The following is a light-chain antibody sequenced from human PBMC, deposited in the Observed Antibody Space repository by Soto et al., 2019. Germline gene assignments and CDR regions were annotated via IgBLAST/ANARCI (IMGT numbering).Light chain of an antibody. CDR3: QQYSKWPLA. CDR1: QSVDSR. Sequence: EVVLMQSPATLSVSPGEGATLSCKASQSVDSRLAWYQQKPGQAPRLLIEGASSRGTDIPARFSGSGSGTEFTLTITSLQSEDFAVYYCQQYSKWPLAFGGGTRVEIK. V-gene: IGKV3-15*01. CDR2: GAS. J-gene: IGKJ4*01.